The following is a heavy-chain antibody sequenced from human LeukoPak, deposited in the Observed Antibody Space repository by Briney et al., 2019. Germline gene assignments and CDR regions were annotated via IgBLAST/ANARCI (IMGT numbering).Heavy chain of an antibody. CDR2: IRGSGGST. J-gene: IGHJ4*02. D-gene: IGHD3-22*01. V-gene: IGHV3-23*01. CDR3: AKVTYYYDSSGYYSPYYFDY. CDR1: GFTFSSYA. Sequence: PGGSLRLSCAASGFTFSSYAMSWVRQAPGKGLEWVSAIRGSGGSTYYADSVKGRFTISRDNSKNTLYLQMNSLRAEDTAVYYCAKVTYYYDSSGYYSPYYFDYWGQGTLVTVS.